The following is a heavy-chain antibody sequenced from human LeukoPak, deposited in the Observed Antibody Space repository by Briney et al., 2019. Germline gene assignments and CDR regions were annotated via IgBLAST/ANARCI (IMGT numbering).Heavy chain of an antibody. Sequence: SVKVSCKASGYTFTSYGISWVRQAPGQGLEWMGGIIPIFGTANYAQKFQGRVTITADESTSTAYMELSSLRSEDTAVYYCARRSFGAVAGDDAFDIWGQGTMVTVSS. CDR1: GYTFTSYG. D-gene: IGHD6-19*01. CDR3: ARRSFGAVAGDDAFDI. J-gene: IGHJ3*02. V-gene: IGHV1-69*13. CDR2: IIPIFGTA.